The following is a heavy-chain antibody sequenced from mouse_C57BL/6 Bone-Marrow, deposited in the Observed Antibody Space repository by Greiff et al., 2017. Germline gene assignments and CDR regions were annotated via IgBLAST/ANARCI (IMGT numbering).Heavy chain of an antibody. J-gene: IGHJ4*01. CDR3: ARDSSGYLDAMDD. CDR1: GYTFTSYG. Sequence: VQLQQSGAELARPGASVKLSCKASGYTFTSYGISWVKQRTGQGLEWIGEIYPRSGNTYYNEKFKGKATLTADKSSSTAYRELRSLTSDDSAVYFCARDSSGYLDAMDDWGQGTSVTVSS. D-gene: IGHD3-2*02. V-gene: IGHV1-81*01. CDR2: IYPRSGNT.